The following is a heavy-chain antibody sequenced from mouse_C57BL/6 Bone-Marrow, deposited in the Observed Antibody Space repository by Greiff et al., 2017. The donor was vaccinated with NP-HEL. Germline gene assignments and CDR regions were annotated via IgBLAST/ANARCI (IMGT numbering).Heavy chain of an antibody. D-gene: IGHD1-1*01. CDR3: TREFDYYGSSYDGFAY. J-gene: IGHJ3*01. Sequence: EVQLQESGTVLARPGASVKMSCKTSGYTFTSYWMHWVKQRPGQGLEWIGAIYPGNSDTSYNQKFKGKAKLTAVTSASTAYMELSSLTNEDSAVYYCTREFDYYGSSYDGFAYWGQGTLVTVSA. V-gene: IGHV1-5*01. CDR2: IYPGNSDT. CDR1: GYTFTSYW.